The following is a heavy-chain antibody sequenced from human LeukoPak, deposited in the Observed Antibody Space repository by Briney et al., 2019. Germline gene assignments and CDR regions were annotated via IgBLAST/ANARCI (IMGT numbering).Heavy chain of an antibody. CDR1: GFTFSNYA. J-gene: IGHJ3*02. D-gene: IGHD3-22*01. CDR3: AIGSWGYDSSGLGAFDI. CDR2: INDSGGST. Sequence: GGSLRLSCAASGFTFSNYAMSWVRQAPGKGLEWVSGINDSGGSTFYADSVRGRFTISRDNSKNTLYLQMNSLRAEDTAVYYCAIGSWGYDSSGLGAFDIWGQGTMVTVSS. V-gene: IGHV3-23*01.